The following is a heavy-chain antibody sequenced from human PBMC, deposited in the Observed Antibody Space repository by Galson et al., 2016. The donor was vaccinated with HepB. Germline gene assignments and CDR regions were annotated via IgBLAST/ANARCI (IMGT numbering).Heavy chain of an antibody. J-gene: IGHJ5*02. CDR3: ARDRPYCGGGSCYSRGNWFDP. CDR2: IYHSGNT. V-gene: IGHV4-59*01. D-gene: IGHD2-15*01. CDR1: VGSIRNYY. Sequence: SETLSLTCTVSVGSIRNYYWSWIRQPPGKGLEWIGYIYHSGNTNYNTSLKSRVSMSIDTSKNQFSLNLNSVTAADTAVYYCARDRPYCGGGSCYSRGNWFDPWGQGTLVTVSS.